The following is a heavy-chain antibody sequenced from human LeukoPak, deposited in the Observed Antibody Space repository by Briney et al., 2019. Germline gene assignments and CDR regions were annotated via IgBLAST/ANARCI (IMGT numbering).Heavy chain of an antibody. Sequence: SVKVSCKASGGTFSSYAISWVRQARRQGLEWMGGIIPIFGTANYAQKFQGRVTITADESTSTAYMELSSLRSEGTAVYYCARVTSDLNWFDPWGQGTLVTVSS. CDR2: IIPIFGTA. D-gene: IGHD2/OR15-2a*01. V-gene: IGHV1-69*01. CDR1: GGTFSSYA. CDR3: ARVTSDLNWFDP. J-gene: IGHJ5*02.